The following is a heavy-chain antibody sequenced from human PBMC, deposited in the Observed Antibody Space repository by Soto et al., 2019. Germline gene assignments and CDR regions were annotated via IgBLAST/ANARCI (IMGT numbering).Heavy chain of an antibody. Sequence: EVQLLESGGGLVQPGGSLRLSCAASGFTFSNYAMSWVRQAPGKGLEWVSGISGSGGSTYYADSVKGRFTISRDNSKSTLYLQMNSLRAEDTAVYYCAKDNREWLVLDSFDFGGQGTLFTVSS. J-gene: IGHJ4*02. CDR1: GFTFSNYA. CDR2: ISGSGGST. D-gene: IGHD6-19*01. CDR3: AKDNREWLVLDSFDF. V-gene: IGHV3-23*01.